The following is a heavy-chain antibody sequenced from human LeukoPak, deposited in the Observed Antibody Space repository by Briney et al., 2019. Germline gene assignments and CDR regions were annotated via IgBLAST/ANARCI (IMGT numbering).Heavy chain of an antibody. CDR2: ISYDGSNK. D-gene: IGHD1-26*01. CDR3: AKDRSWEPHDAFDI. J-gene: IGHJ3*02. V-gene: IGHV3-30-3*01. CDR1: GFTFSSYA. Sequence: PGRSLRLSCAASGFTFSSYAMHWVRQAPGKGLEWVAVISYDGSNKYYADSVKGRFTISRDNSKNTLYLQMSSLRAEDTALYYCAKDRSWEPHDAFDIWGQGTMVTVSS.